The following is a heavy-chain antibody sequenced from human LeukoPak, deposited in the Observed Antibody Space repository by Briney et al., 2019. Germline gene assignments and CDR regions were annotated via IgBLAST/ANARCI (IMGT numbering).Heavy chain of an antibody. Sequence: GGSLRLSCAASGFTFSSYAMNWVRQAPGKGLEWVSGIIGSGGTTYYADSVKGRFTISRDNSKNTLYLQMNSLRAEDTAVYYCAKGRRDGYNSGPRGDIWGQGTMVTVSS. CDR3: AKGRRDGYNSGPRGDI. J-gene: IGHJ3*02. D-gene: IGHD5-24*01. CDR1: GFTFSSYA. CDR2: IIGSGGTT. V-gene: IGHV3-23*01.